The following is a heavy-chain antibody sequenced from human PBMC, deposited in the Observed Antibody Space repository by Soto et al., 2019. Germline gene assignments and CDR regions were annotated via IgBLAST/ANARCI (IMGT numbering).Heavy chain of an antibody. Sequence: PGGSLRLSCAASGFTFSSYAMSRVRQAPGKGLEWVSAISGSGGSTYYADSVKGRFTISRDNSKNTLYLQMNSLRAEDTAVYYCAKEIPLTPILRGYSDYDSRDIDSRGQRTMLTVSS. V-gene: IGHV3-23*01. D-gene: IGHD5-12*01. CDR1: GFTFSSYA. CDR3: AKEIPLTPILRGYSDYDSRDIDS. CDR2: ISGSGGST. J-gene: IGHJ3*01.